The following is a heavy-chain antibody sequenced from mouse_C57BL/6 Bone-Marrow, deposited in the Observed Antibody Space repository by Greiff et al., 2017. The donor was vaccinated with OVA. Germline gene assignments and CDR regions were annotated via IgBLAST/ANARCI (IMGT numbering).Heavy chain of an antibody. V-gene: IGHV5-6*01. CDR3: ARHGYGSSYRGLDY. CDR2: ISSGGSYP. CDR1: GFTFSSYG. J-gene: IGHJ2*01. Sequence: EVKLMESGGDLVKPGGSLKLSCAASGFTFSSYGMSWVRQTPDKRLEWVATISSGGSYPYYPDSVQGRFTISRDNAKNTLYLQMSSLKSEDTAMYYCARHGYGSSYRGLDYWGQGTTLTVSS. D-gene: IGHD1-1*01.